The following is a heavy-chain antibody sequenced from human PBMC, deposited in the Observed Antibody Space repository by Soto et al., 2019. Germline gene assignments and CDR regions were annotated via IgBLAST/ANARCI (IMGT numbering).Heavy chain of an antibody. CDR1: GGSISSYY. CDR3: ARDYYDSSGYSRHDAFDI. J-gene: IGHJ3*02. CDR2: IYYSGST. D-gene: IGHD3-22*01. Sequence: SETLSLTCTVSGGSISSYYWSWMRQPPGKGLEWIGYIYYSGSTNYNPSLKSRVTISVDTSKNQFSLKLSSVTAADTAVYYCARDYYDSSGYSRHDAFDIWGQGTMVTVSS. V-gene: IGHV4-59*01.